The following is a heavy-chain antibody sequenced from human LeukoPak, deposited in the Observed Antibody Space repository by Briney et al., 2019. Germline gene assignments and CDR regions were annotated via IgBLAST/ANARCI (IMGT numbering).Heavy chain of an antibody. CDR2: IIPIFGTA. CDR3: AGEMPTWIRSYYGMDV. D-gene: IGHD5-12*01. V-gene: IGHV1-69*13. Sequence: GASVKVSCKASGYTFTSYAMNWVRQAPGQGLEWMGGIIPIFGTANYAQKFQGRVTITADESTSTAYMELSSLRSEDTAVYYCAGEMPTWIRSYYGMDVWGQGTTVTVSS. CDR1: GYTFTSYA. J-gene: IGHJ6*02.